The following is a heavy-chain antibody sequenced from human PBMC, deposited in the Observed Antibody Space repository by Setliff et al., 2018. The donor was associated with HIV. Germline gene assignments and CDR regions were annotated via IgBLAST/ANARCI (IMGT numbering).Heavy chain of an antibody. D-gene: IGHD1-26*01. CDR1: GGSFSGYY. J-gene: IGHJ3*02. CDR2: IIHSGST. V-gene: IGHV4-34*12. Sequence: KPSETLSLTCAVYGGSFSGYYWSWIRQPPGKGLEWIGEIIHSGSTNYNPSLKSRVTISVDTSKNQFSLKPSSVTAADTAVYYCARLDDSGSYYENAFDIWGQGAMVTVSS. CDR3: ARLDDSGSYYENAFDI.